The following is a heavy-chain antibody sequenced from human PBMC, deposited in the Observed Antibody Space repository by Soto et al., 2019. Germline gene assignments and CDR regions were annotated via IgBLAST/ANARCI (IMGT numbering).Heavy chain of an antibody. V-gene: IGHV4-4*07. CDR3: ERDGTKQVLHWFPA. CDR2: IYATGSS. J-gene: IGHJ5*02. D-gene: IGHD1-1*01. Sequence: PSETLSLTCIVSGGSLSGYYWSWIRQPPGKGLEWIGRIYATGSSDYNPSLKSRITISVDMSKKQFSLTLRSVTAADTAMYYCERDGTKQVLHWFPARRQAILVTV. CDR1: GGSLSGYY.